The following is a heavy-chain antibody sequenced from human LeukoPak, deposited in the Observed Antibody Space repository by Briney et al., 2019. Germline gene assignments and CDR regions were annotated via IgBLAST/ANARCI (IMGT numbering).Heavy chain of an antibody. D-gene: IGHD6-6*01. CDR3: ARDRIAALYY. Sequence: PGGSLRLSCAASGFTFSSYSMNWVRQAPGKGLEWVSYISSNSSTIYYADSVKGRFNISRDNAKNSLYLQMNSLRAEDTAVYYCARDRIAALYYWGQGTLVTVSS. CDR1: GFTFSSYS. V-gene: IGHV3-48*01. J-gene: IGHJ4*02. CDR2: ISSNSSTI.